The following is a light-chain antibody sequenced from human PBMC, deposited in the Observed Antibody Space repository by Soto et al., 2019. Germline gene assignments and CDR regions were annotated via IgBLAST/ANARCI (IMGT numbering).Light chain of an antibody. CDR3: QQYSSHST. V-gene: IGKV1-5*01. CDR2: DAS. CDR1: QSISIY. Sequence: DIQMTQSPSSLSGSVGDRVTITCRASQSISIYLNLYQQKPGXAPKLLIYDASSLESGVPSRLSGSGSGTEFTLTISSLQPDDFATYYCQQYSSHSTFGQGTKVDIK. J-gene: IGKJ1*01.